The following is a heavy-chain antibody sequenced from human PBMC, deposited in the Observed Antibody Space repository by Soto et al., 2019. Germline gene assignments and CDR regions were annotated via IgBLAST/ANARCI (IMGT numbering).Heavy chain of an antibody. CDR1: GYSFTSYG. D-gene: IGHD2-15*01. CDR3: ARSPRPRWYFDY. V-gene: IGHV1-18*01. J-gene: IGHJ4*02. Sequence: XSVKVSCTASGYSFTSYGIIWVRQAPGQGLEWMGWISAYNGNTNYAQKFQGRVTMTTDTSTSTAYMELRSLRSDDTAVYYCARSPRPRWYFDYCGQGTLVTVSS. CDR2: ISAYNGNT.